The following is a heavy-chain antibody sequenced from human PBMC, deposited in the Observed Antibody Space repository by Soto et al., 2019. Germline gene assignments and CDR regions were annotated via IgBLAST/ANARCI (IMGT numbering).Heavy chain of an antibody. CDR3: ARRDTPPTGPYCDS. CDR1: GLSLSTSGLG. CDR2: IYWNDDK. D-gene: IGHD2-15*01. Sequence: QITLKESGPTLVKPTQTPTLTCTSSGLSLSTSGLGVGWIRQPPGKALEWLALIYWNDDKRYSPSLKNRLTITRDTSKNQVVITVTNMDPLYTATYYWARRDTPPTGPYCDSWGQGTLVSVSS. J-gene: IGHJ4*02. V-gene: IGHV2-5*01.